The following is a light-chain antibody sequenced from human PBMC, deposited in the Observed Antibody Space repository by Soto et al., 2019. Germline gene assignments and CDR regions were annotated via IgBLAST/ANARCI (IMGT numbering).Light chain of an antibody. V-gene: IGKV1-5*01. J-gene: IGKJ1*01. Sequence: DIQMTQSPSTLSASVGDRVTITCRASQSISPWLAWYQQKPGEAPKLLIYDASALPRGVPSRFSGSGSGTKFTLTIASLQPDDFATYYCQQYETFSGTFGPGTKVDI. CDR2: DAS. CDR1: QSISPW. CDR3: QQYETFSGT.